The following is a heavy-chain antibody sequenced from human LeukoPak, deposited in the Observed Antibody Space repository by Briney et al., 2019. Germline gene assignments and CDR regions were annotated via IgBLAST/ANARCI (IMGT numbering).Heavy chain of an antibody. V-gene: IGHV3-7*03. Sequence: GGSLRLSCAASGFTFSSYWMSWVHQAPGKGLEWVANIKQDGSEKYYVDSVKGRFTISRDNAKNSLYLQMNSLRAEDTALYYCAKDSDGAVAGTLGYWGQGTLVTVSS. J-gene: IGHJ4*02. CDR2: IKQDGSEK. CDR3: AKDSDGAVAGTLGY. CDR1: GFTFSSYW. D-gene: IGHD6-19*01.